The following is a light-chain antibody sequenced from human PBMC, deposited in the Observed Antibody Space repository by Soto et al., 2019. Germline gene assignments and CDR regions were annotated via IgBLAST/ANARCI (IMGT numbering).Light chain of an antibody. CDR1: QSVSSN. J-gene: IGKJ4*01. V-gene: IGKV3-15*01. Sequence: EIVMTQSPATLSVSPGERATLSCRASQSVSSNLAWYQQQPGQAPRLLIPGASTRATGVPARFSGSGSGTDFTLTISSLQSEDFAVYYCQQFNDWPPLTFGGGTKVEIK. CDR2: GAS. CDR3: QQFNDWPPLT.